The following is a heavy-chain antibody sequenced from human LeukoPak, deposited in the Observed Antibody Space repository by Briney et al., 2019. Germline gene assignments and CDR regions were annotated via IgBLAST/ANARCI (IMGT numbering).Heavy chain of an antibody. CDR1: GFTFSSYA. J-gene: IGHJ4*02. D-gene: IGHD3-22*01. CDR3: AKTVDSSGYYYDY. CDR2: ISGSGGST. Sequence: GSLRLSCAASGFTFSSYAMSWVRQAPGKGLEWVSAISGSGGSTYYADSVKGRFTISRDNSKNTLYPQMNSLRAEDTAVYYCAKTVDSSGYYYDYWGQGTLVTVSS. V-gene: IGHV3-23*01.